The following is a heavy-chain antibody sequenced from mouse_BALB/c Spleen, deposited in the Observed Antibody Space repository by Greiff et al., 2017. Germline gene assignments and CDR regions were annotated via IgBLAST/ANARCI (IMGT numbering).Heavy chain of an antibody. CDR3: ARDDYYGSPIGMDY. V-gene: IGHV5-9-4*01. J-gene: IGHJ4*01. D-gene: IGHD1-1*01. CDR2: ISSGGSYT. Sequence: EVQLVESGGGLVKPGGSLKLSCAASGFTFSSYAMSWVRQSPEKRLEWVAEISSGGSYTYYPDTVTGRFTISRDNAKNTLYLEMSSLRSEDTAMYYCARDDYYGSPIGMDYWGQGTSVTVSS. CDR1: GFTFSSYA.